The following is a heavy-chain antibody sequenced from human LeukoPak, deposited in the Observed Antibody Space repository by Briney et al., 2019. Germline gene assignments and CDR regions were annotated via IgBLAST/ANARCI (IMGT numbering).Heavy chain of an antibody. CDR3: ARQGDISGSSAFDY. V-gene: IGHV4-59*08. D-gene: IGHD3-10*01. Sequence: PSETLSLTCAVSGASISHCYWSCIRQLPPQALEWIGYISYSGSTNYNPSLKSRVTISLDTSKNQFSLKLSSVTAADTAVYYCARQGDISGSSAFDYWGQGTLVTVSS. CDR1: GASISHCY. CDR2: ISYSGST. J-gene: IGHJ4*02.